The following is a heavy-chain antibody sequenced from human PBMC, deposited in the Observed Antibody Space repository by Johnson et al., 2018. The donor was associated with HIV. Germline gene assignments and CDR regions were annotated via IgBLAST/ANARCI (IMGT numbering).Heavy chain of an antibody. V-gene: IGHV3-30*18. CDR2: ISYDGANK. CDR1: RFTFSSYG. CDR3: AKGIVVGVRAFDI. D-gene: IGHD3-22*01. Sequence: VQLVESGGGVVQPGRSLRLSCVASRFTFSSYGMHWVRQAPGKGLEWVAVISYDGANKYYADSVTGRFPISRDNSKNTLYLQMNSLRAEDTAVYYCAKGIVVGVRAFDIWGQGTMVAVSS. J-gene: IGHJ3*02.